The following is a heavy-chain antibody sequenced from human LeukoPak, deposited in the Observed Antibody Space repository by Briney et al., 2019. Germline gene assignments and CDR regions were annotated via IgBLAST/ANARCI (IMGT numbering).Heavy chain of an antibody. D-gene: IGHD6-6*01. V-gene: IGHV3-30*01. CDR3: ARDGEYSSWVGAFDV. CDR2: ISYDGIKK. Sequence: GGSLRLSCAASGFSFSRSAMHWVRQAPGKGLEWVAVISYDGIKKYYAASVKGRFTVSRDNSRNTLFLQVNSLRAEDTAMYYCARDGEYSSWVGAFDVWGQGTLVTVSS. J-gene: IGHJ3*01. CDR1: GFSFSRSA.